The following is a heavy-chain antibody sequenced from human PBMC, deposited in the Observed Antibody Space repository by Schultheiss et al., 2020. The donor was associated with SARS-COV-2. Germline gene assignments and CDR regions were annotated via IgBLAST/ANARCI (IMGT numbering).Heavy chain of an antibody. J-gene: IGHJ4*02. CDR3: ARGSLLLSGDPFDY. CDR2: IYHSGST. Sequence: SQTLSLTCAVYGGSFSGYYWGWIRQPPGKGLEWIGEIYHSGSTNYNPSLKSRVTISVDTSKNKFSLKLSSVTAADTAVYYCARGSLLLSGDPFDYWGQGTLVTVSS. V-gene: IGHV4-34*01. CDR1: GGSFSGYY. D-gene: IGHD3-10*01.